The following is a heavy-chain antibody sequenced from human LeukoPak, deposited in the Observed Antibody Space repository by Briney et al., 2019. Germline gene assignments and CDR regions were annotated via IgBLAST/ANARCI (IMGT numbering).Heavy chain of an antibody. CDR3: ATGASGSWDF. V-gene: IGHV3-7*03. Sequence: PGGSLRLSCAASGFTFSRSWMSWVRQPPGKGLEWVANISPDGSTKHHMDSVKGRLTISRDNAKDSLYLEMSRLRDDDTAMYYCATGASGSWDFGGQGTLVTVSS. D-gene: IGHD6-13*01. J-gene: IGHJ4*02. CDR2: ISPDGSTK. CDR1: GFTFSRSW.